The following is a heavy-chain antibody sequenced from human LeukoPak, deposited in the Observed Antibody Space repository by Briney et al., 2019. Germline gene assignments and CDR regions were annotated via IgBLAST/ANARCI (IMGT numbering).Heavy chain of an antibody. CDR1: GFTFSSYA. D-gene: IGHD6-19*01. CDR3: AKDEEEQGLAVYWYFDL. J-gene: IGHJ2*01. Sequence: PGGSLRLSGAASGFTFSSYAMSWVRQAPGKGLEWVSAISGSGGSTYYADSVKGRFTISSDNSKNTLYLQMNSLRAEDTAVYYCAKDEEEQGLAVYWYFDLWGRGTLVTVSS. CDR2: ISGSGGST. V-gene: IGHV3-23*01.